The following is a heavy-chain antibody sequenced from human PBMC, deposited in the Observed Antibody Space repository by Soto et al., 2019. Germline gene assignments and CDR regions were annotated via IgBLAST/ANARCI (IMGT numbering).Heavy chain of an antibody. Sequence: ASVKVSCKASGYTFTSYGISWVRQAPGQGLEWMGWISAYNGNTNYAQKLQGRVTMTTDTSTSTAYMELRSLRSDDTAVYYCARDVALGYCSSTSCYRVHYYGMDVWGQGTTVTVSS. V-gene: IGHV1-18*01. D-gene: IGHD2-2*01. CDR1: GYTFTSYG. CDR3: ARDVALGYCSSTSCYRVHYYGMDV. CDR2: ISAYNGNT. J-gene: IGHJ6*02.